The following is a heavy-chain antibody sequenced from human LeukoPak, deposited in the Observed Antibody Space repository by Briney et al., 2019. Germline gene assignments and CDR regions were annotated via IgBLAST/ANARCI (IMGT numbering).Heavy chain of an antibody. J-gene: IGHJ4*02. CDR1: GVSISSGSYY. V-gene: IGHV4-61*02. CDR3: ARGVLREFDY. D-gene: IGHD1-26*01. Sequence: PSQTLSLTCTVSGVSISSGSYYWSWIREPAGKGLEWIGRIYTSGSTNYNPSLKSRVTISVDTSKNQFSLKLSSVTAADTAVYYCARGVLREFDYWGQGTLVTVSS. CDR2: IYTSGST.